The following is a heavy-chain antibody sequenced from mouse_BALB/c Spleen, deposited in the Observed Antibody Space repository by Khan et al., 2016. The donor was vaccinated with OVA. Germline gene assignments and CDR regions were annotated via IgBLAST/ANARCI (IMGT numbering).Heavy chain of an antibody. CDR2: IWGGGST. Sequence: VQLQESGPGLVAPSQSLSITCTVTGFSLSRYSVHWVRQPPGKGLEWLGMIWGGGSTDYNSALKSRLSISKDNSKSQVFLKMNSLRTDDTAMYYGDRNHSGGGYWYFDVWGAGTTVTVSS. CDR1: GFSLSRYS. CDR3: DRNHSGGGYWYFDV. J-gene: IGHJ1*01. D-gene: IGHD1-1*02. V-gene: IGHV2-6-4*01.